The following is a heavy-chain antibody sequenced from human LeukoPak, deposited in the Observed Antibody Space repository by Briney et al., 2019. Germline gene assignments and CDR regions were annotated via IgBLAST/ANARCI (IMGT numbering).Heavy chain of an antibody. CDR3: ARAAKLGRHFQH. V-gene: IGHV4-34*01. D-gene: IGHD6-6*01. CDR2: INHSGST. CDR1: GGSFSGYY. Sequence: SETLSLTCAVYGGSFSGYYWSWIRQPPGKGLEWIGEINHSGSTNYNPSLKSRVTISVDTSKNQFSLKLSSVTAADTAVYYCARAAKLGRHFQHWGQGTLVTVSS. J-gene: IGHJ1*01.